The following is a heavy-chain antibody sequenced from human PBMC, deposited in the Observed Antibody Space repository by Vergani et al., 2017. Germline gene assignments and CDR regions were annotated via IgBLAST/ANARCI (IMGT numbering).Heavy chain of an antibody. CDR1: GYTFTSYG. CDR3: ARGVSDIVVVSGWFDP. D-gene: IGHD2-2*01. Sequence: QVQLVPSGAEVKTPGASVTVSCKASGYTFTSYGISWVRQAPGQGLEWMGWISAYNGNTNYAQKLQGRVTMTTDTSTSTAYMELRSLRSDDTAVYYCARGVSDIVVVSGWFDPWGQGTLVTVSS. J-gene: IGHJ5*02. CDR2: ISAYNGNT. V-gene: IGHV1-18*01.